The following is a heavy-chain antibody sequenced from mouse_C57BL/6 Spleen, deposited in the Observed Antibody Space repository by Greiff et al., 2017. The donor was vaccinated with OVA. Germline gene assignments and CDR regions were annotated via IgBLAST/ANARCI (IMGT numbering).Heavy chain of an antibody. CDR1: GYTFTDYY. D-gene: IGHD1-1*01. CDR2: INPNNGGT. V-gene: IGHV1-26*01. J-gene: IGHJ2*01. Sequence: EVQLQQSGPELVKPGASVKISCKASGYTFTDYYMNWVKQSHGKSLEWIGDINPNNGGTSYNQKFKGKATLTVDKSSSTAYMELRSPTSEDSAVYYCAQGPYYYFDYWGQGTTLTVSS. CDR3: AQGPYYYFDY.